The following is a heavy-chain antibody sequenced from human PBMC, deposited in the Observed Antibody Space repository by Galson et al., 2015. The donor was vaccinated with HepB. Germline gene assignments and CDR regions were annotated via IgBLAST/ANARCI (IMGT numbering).Heavy chain of an antibody. V-gene: IGHV3-53*01. CDR2: IYSGGST. D-gene: IGHD1-26*01. J-gene: IGHJ3*02. CDR1: GFTVSSNY. Sequence: SLRLSCAASGFTVSSNYMSWVRQAPGKGLEWVSVIYSGGSTYYADSVKGRFTISRDNSKNTLYLQMNSLRAEDTAVYYCARWDIYGNGANDAFDIWGQGTMVTVSS. CDR3: ARWDIYGNGANDAFDI.